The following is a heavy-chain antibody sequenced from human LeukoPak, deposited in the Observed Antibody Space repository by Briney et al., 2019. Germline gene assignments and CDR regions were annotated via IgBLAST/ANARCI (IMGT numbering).Heavy chain of an antibody. V-gene: IGHV4-61*08. CDR3: ARQLAQAEGRAFDI. Sequence: PSETLSLTCTVSGDPVSSGDFYWSWIRQSPGRGLQCIAYTHHTGSSNYSPSLRSRVTISMDTSKNQFSLNLNSVTAADTAVYYCARQLAQAEGRAFDIWGQGTKVTVSS. CDR2: THHTGSS. CDR1: GDPVSSGDFY. J-gene: IGHJ3*02. D-gene: IGHD6-19*01.